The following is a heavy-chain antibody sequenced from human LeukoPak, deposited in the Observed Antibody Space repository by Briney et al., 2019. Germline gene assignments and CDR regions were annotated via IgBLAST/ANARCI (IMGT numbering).Heavy chain of an antibody. CDR2: ISYSGST. Sequence: SQTLSLTCTISGGSISSDGFYWSWVRQHPGKGLEWIGYISYSGSTYYNPSLKSRVSVSLDTSKSQFSLKLTSVTAADTAVYFCARGPSYCDFWGQGTLVTVSS. CDR3: ARGPSYCDF. V-gene: IGHV4-31*03. J-gene: IGHJ4*02. CDR1: GGSISSDGFY.